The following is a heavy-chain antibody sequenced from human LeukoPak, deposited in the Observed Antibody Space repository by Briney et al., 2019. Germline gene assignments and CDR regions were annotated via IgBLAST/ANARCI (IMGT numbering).Heavy chain of an antibody. V-gene: IGHV3-30*02. CDR2: IRYDGSNK. CDR3: AKDARYCSGGSCYSTTTFDH. Sequence: GGSLRLSCAASGFSFSNYGMHWVRQAPGKGLEWVAFIRYDGSNKDYADSVKGRSTISISRDNSKNTLYLQMNSLRAEDTAVYYCAKDARYCSGGSCYSTTTFDHWGQGTLVTVSS. D-gene: IGHD2-15*01. J-gene: IGHJ4*02. CDR1: GFSFSNYG.